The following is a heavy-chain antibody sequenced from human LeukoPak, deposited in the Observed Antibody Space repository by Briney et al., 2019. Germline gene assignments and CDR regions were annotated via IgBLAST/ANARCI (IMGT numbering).Heavy chain of an antibody. J-gene: IGHJ6*02. CDR1: GYTFTSYY. CDR2: IIPILGIA. CDR3: ARGGYYDSSGYGSYYYGMDV. V-gene: IGHV1-69*04. D-gene: IGHD3-22*01. Sequence: SVKVSCKASGYTFTSYYMHWVRQAPGQGLEWMGRIIPILGIANYAQKFQGRVTITADKSTSTAYMELSSLRSEDTAVYYCARGGYYDSSGYGSYYYGMDVWGQGTTVTVSS.